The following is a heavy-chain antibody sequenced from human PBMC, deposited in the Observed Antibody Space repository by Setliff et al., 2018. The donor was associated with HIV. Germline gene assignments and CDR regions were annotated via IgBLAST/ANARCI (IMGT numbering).Heavy chain of an antibody. CDR2: ISGSGSST. D-gene: IGHD6-13*01. CDR1: GFTFGSYE. CDR3: ARDSRQQLGTRAFDI. Sequence: PGGSLRLSCAASGFTFGSYEMNWVRQAPGKGLEWVSYISGSGSSTSYADSVKGRFTISRDNAKNTLYLQMNSMRAEDTAVYYCARDSRQQLGTRAFDIWGQGTMVTVSS. V-gene: IGHV3-48*03. J-gene: IGHJ3*02.